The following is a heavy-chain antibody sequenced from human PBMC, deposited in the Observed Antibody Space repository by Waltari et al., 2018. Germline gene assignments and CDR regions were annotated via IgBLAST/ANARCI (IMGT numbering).Heavy chain of an antibody. J-gene: IGHJ6*03. D-gene: IGHD3-10*01. V-gene: IGHV4-34*01. CDR1: GGSFRGYY. Sequence: QVQLQQWGAGLLKPSETLSLTCAVYGGSFRGYYWRWIRQPPGKGLEWIGEINHSGSTNYNPSLKSRVTISVDTSKNQFSLKLSSVTAADTAVYYCARGGITMVQGEAAYYYYMDVWGKGTTVTVSS. CDR2: INHSGST. CDR3: ARGGITMVQGEAAYYYYMDV.